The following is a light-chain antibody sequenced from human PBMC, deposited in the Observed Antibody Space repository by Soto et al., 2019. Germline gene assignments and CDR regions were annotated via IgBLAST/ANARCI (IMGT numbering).Light chain of an antibody. J-gene: IGLJ2*01. CDR1: SSDVGSYNL. CDR2: EGS. V-gene: IGLV2-23*03. CDR3: CSYAGSSTFRVV. Sequence: QSALTQPASVSGSPGQSITISCTGTSSDVGSYNLVSWYQQHPGKAPKLMIYEGSKRPSGVSNRFSGSKSGNTASLTISGLQAEGEADYYCCSYAGSSTFRVVFGGGTKVTVL.